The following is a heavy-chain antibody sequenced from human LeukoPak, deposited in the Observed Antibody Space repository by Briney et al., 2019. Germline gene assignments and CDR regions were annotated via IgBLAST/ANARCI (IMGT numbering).Heavy chain of an antibody. Sequence: GRSLRLSCAASGFTFSSYGMHWVRQAPGKGLEWVAVISYDGSNKYYADSVKGRFTISRDNSKNTLYLQMNSLRAEDTAVYYRAKDLLAAAVDYWGQGTLVTVSS. D-gene: IGHD6-13*01. CDR3: AKDLLAAAVDY. V-gene: IGHV3-30*18. CDR1: GFTFSSYG. J-gene: IGHJ4*02. CDR2: ISYDGSNK.